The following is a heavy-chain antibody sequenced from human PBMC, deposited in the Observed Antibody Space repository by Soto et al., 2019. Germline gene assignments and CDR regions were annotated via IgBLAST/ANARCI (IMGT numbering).Heavy chain of an antibody. J-gene: IGHJ3*02. Sequence: GGSLRLSCAASGFTFSTFGMHWVRQAPGKGLEWVAVILYDGSNQNYADSVKGRFTVSRDNGRNTLYLQMDSLRAEDTAVYYCAKSVYGDYASAFDIWGQGTMVTVSS. D-gene: IGHD4-17*01. V-gene: IGHV3-30*18. CDR3: AKSVYGDYASAFDI. CDR2: ILYDGSNQ. CDR1: GFTFSTFG.